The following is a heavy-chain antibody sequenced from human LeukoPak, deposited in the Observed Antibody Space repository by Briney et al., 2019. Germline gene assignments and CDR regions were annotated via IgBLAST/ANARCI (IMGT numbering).Heavy chain of an antibody. D-gene: IGHD1-14*01. CDR1: GFTFSRYA. CDR2: ISYDGTKK. V-gene: IGHV3-30-3*01. Sequence: GGSLRLSCTASGFTFSRYAMHWVRQAPGKGLEWVALISYDGTKKDYADSVEGRFTISRDNSKNTLYLQMNSLRPEDTAIYYCARPTAPITILYYYFDYWGQGTLVTVSS. CDR3: ARPTAPITILYYYFDY. J-gene: IGHJ4*02.